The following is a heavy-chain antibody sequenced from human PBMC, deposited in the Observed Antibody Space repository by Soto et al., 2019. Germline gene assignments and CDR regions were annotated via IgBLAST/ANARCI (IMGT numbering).Heavy chain of an antibody. CDR2: IKEDGSER. J-gene: IGHJ4*02. Sequence: HPGGSLRLSCAVSGFSFGNYWMSWVRQAPGKGLEWLASIKEDGSERYYLDSVKGRFTISRDNAKDSLSLQMNSLRGEDTAFYYCARDVGPVTIFGEALSGYFDCWGQGTLVTVSS. V-gene: IGHV3-7*03. CDR3: ARDVGPVTIFGEALSGYFDC. CDR1: GFSFGNYW. D-gene: IGHD3-3*01.